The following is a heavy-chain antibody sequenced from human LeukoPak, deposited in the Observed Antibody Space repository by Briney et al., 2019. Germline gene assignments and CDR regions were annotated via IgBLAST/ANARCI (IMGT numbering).Heavy chain of an antibody. D-gene: IGHD6-6*01. Sequence: PGRSLRLTCAASGFTFSTYTMYWVRQAPGQGLEWVAVISYDGSNKYYADSVKGRFTISRDNSKNTLYLQINSLRAEDTAVYYCAREVQLVHGLCDYWGQGTLVTVSS. CDR1: GFTFSTYT. CDR3: AREVQLVHGLCDY. V-gene: IGHV3-30*01. J-gene: IGHJ4*02. CDR2: ISYDGSNK.